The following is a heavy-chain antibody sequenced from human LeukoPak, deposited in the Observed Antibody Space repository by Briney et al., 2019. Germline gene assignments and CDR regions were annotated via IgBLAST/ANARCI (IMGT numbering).Heavy chain of an antibody. CDR1: GYTFISYY. CDR2: INPSGGST. J-gene: IGHJ4*02. V-gene: IGHV1-46*01. Sequence: ASVKVSCKASGYTFISYYMHWVRQAPGQGLEWMGIINPSGGSTSYAQKFQGRVTMTRDTSTSTVYMELSSLRSEDTAVNYCASADYGGNSALGYWGQGTLVTVSS. CDR3: ASADYGGNSALGY. D-gene: IGHD4-23*01.